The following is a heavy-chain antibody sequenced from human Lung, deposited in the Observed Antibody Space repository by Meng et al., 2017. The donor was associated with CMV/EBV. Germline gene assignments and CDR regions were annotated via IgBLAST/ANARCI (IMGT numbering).Heavy chain of an antibody. V-gene: IGHV1-18*01. CDR1: GYTLTSYG. CDR3: ASGRGSYHYFDY. J-gene: IGHJ4*02. CDR2: ISAYNGNT. Sequence: CKASGYTLTSYGISWVRQAPGQGLEWMGWISAYNGNTNYAQKLQGRVTMTTDTSTSTAYMELRSLRSDDTAVYYCASGRGSYHYFDYWGQGTLVTVSS. D-gene: IGHD1-26*01.